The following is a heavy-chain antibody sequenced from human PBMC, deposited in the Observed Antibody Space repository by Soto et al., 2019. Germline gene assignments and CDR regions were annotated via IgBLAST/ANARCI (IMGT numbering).Heavy chain of an antibody. CDR2: IYPGDSDT. Sequence: EVQLVQSGAEVKKPGESLQISCKGSGYSFTSYWIGWVRQMPGKGLEWLGIIYPGDSDTRYSPSFQGQVTISADKSISTAYLQWSSLKASDTAMYYCARSIAAAGYYYYDGMDVWGQGTTVTVSS. CDR3: ARSIAAAGYYYYDGMDV. V-gene: IGHV5-51*01. D-gene: IGHD6-13*01. CDR1: GYSFTSYW. J-gene: IGHJ6*02.